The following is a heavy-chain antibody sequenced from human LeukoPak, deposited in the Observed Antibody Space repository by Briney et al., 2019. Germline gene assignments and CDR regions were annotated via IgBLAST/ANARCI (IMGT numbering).Heavy chain of an antibody. J-gene: IGHJ3*02. V-gene: IGHV4-59*01. CDR2: IHYSGST. CDR3: ARADDAFDI. CDR1: GGSISSYY. Sequence: SETLSLTCTVSGGSISSYYWSWIRQPPGKRLEWIGYIHYSGSTNHNPSLKSRVTISIDTSKNQFSLRLSSVTAADTAVYYCARADDAFDIWGQGTMVTVSS.